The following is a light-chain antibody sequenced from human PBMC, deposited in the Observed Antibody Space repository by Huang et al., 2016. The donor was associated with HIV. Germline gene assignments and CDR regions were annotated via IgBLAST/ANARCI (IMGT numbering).Light chain of an antibody. CDR3: HQYNNWPRT. V-gene: IGKV3-15*01. CDR1: QSVSNN. Sequence: EIVMTQSPATLSVSPGEGATLSCRASQSVSNNLAWYQQKPGQAPRLLIYGASIRATGVPARFSGGGSGTEFSLTISSLQSEDFSIYYCHQYNNWPRTFGQGTKL. J-gene: IGKJ2*01. CDR2: GAS.